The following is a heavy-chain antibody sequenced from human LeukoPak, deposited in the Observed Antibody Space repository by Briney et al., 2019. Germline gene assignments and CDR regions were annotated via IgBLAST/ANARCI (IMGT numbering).Heavy chain of an antibody. CDR1: GFTFSSYA. CDR3: ARAGIDVVRGVRTDFDY. Sequence: GGSLRLSCAASGFTFSSYAMSWVRQAPGKGLEWVSGINWNGGSTGYADSVKGRFTISRDNAKNSLYLQMNSLRAEDTAVYYCARAGIDVVRGVRTDFDYWGQGTLVTVSS. D-gene: IGHD3-10*01. J-gene: IGHJ4*02. V-gene: IGHV3-20*04. CDR2: INWNGGST.